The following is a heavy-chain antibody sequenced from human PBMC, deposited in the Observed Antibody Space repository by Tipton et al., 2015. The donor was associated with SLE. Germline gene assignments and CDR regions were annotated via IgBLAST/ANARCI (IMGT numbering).Heavy chain of an antibody. Sequence: TLSLTCAVYGGSLSGYYWSWIRQPPGKGLEWIGEINHSGSTNYNPSLKSRVTISVDTSKNQFSLKLSSVTAADTAVYYCARGADIVVVAAVYFDYWGQGTLVTVSS. D-gene: IGHD2-2*01. V-gene: IGHV4-34*01. J-gene: IGHJ4*02. CDR2: INHSGST. CDR3: ARGADIVVVAAVYFDY. CDR1: GGSLSGYY.